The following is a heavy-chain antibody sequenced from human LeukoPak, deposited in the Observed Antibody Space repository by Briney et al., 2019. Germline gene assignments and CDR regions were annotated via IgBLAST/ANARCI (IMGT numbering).Heavy chain of an antibody. Sequence: PGGSLRLSCAASGFTLSSYWMSWVRQAPGKGLEWVAKIKPDASEKYYVDSLKGRLTISRDNGKNSVYLQMNSLRAEDTAVYYCARDRGSGHASDYWGQGTLVTVSS. CDR2: IKPDASEK. J-gene: IGHJ4*02. V-gene: IGHV3-7*01. CDR1: GFTLSSYW. D-gene: IGHD3-10*01. CDR3: ARDRGSGHASDY.